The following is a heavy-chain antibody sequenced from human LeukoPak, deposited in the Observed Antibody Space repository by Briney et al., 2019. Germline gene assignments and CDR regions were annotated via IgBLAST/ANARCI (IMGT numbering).Heavy chain of an antibody. D-gene: IGHD2-2*01. Sequence: QPGGSLRLSCAASGFTFSSYWMHWVRQAPGKGLVWVSRINSDGSSTSYADSVKGRFTISRDNAKNTLYLQMNSLRAEDTSVYYCARDVPLRYYYGMDVWGQRTTVTVSS. V-gene: IGHV3-74*01. J-gene: IGHJ6*02. CDR2: INSDGSST. CDR1: GFTFSSYW. CDR3: ARDVPLRYYYGMDV.